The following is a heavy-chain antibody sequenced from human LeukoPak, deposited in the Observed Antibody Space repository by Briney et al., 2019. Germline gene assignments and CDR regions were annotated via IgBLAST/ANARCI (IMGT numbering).Heavy chain of an antibody. V-gene: IGHV1-46*01. D-gene: IGHD6-13*01. CDR1: GHTFTSYY. CDR2: INPSGGST. CDR3: AGLYSSSWNNWFDP. Sequence: ASVKVSSKASGHTFTSYYMHCVPHAPAQALEGMAIINPSGGSTSYAQQFQGIVTMTRDTSTSTVYMELSSLRSEDTAVYYCAGLYSSSWNNWFDPWGQGTQVTVSA. J-gene: IGHJ5*02.